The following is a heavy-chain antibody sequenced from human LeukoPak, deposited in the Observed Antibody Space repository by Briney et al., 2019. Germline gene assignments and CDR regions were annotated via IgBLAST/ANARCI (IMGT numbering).Heavy chain of an antibody. CDR3: VRGGVEAPAAMGFDY. V-gene: IGHV6-1*01. CDR1: GDSVSSNSGA. CDR2: TYYRSKWYN. J-gene: IGHJ4*02. D-gene: IGHD2-2*01. Sequence: SQTLSLTCVISGDSVSSNSGAWHWIRQSPSRGLEWLGRTYYRSKWYNEYALSVKSRITINPDTTKNQFSLQLSSVTPEDTAVYYCVRGGVEAPAAMGFDYWGQGTLVTVSS.